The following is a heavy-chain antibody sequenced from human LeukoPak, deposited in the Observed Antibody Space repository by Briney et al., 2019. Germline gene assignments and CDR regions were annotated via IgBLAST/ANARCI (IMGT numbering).Heavy chain of an antibody. CDR2: IYSGGST. CDR3: ARGYDILTGPLDY. Sequence: GGSLSLSFAASGFTVSSNYMSWVRQAPGKGLEWVSVIYSGGSTYYADSVKGRFTISRDNSKNTLYLQMNSLRAEDTAVYYCARGYDILTGPLDYWGQETLVTVSS. CDR1: GFTVSSNY. J-gene: IGHJ4*02. V-gene: IGHV3-53*01. D-gene: IGHD3-9*01.